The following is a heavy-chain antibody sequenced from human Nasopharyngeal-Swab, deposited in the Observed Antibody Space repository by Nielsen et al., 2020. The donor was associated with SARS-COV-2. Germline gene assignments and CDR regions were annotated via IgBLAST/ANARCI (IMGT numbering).Heavy chain of an antibody. CDR1: GFHFNSYG. CDR2: ISVYNGNT. CDR3: ARDLIRGPNMLGGMDV. D-gene: IGHD3-10*01. J-gene: IGHJ6*02. Sequence: ASVKVSCKASGFHFNSYGITWVRQAPGQGVEWMGWISVYNGNTNSAKKFQGRVTMTTDTSTNTATMELRSMTSDDTAVYYCARDLIRGPNMLGGMDVWGRGTTVTVSS. V-gene: IGHV1-18*01.